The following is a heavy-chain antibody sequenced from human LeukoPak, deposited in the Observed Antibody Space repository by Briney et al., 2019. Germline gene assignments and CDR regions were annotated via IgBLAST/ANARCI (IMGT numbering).Heavy chain of an antibody. J-gene: IGHJ4*02. D-gene: IGHD3-22*01. V-gene: IGHV1-46*01. CDR1: GYTFTSYY. Sequence: ASVKVSCKASGYTFTSYYMHWVRQAPGQGLEWMGIINPSGGSTSYAQKFQGRVTITADESTSTAYMELSSLRSEDTAVYYCARGRDYYDSSGYFRYWGQGTLVTVSS. CDR3: ARGRDYYDSSGYFRY. CDR2: INPSGGST.